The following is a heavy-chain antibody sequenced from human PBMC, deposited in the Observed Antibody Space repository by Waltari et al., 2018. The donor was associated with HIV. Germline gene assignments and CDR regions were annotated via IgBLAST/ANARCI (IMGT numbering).Heavy chain of an antibody. V-gene: IGHV3-30*04. CDR1: GFTLSTSA. D-gene: IGHD5-12*01. CDR3: AKVRQPGRGFSGYGLDY. CDR2: MSYDGTEI. J-gene: IGHJ4*02. Sequence: QVQLVASGGGVVPPGGSLRLPCLASGFTLSTSAVQWVRRRPGKGLEWVAVMSYDGTEIYYADSVKGRFIISRDNSKKTLYLQMNSVKPEDTGVYHCAKVRQPGRGFSGYGLDYWGQGTLATVSS.